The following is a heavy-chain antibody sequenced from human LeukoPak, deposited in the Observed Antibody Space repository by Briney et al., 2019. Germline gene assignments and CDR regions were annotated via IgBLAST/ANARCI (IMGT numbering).Heavy chain of an antibody. CDR2: IYSGGST. D-gene: IGHD3-10*01. CDR1: GFTFSSYG. Sequence: GGSLRLSCAASGFTFSSYGMHWVRQAPGKGLEWVSVIYSGGSTYYADSVKGRFTISRDNSKNTLYLQMNSLRAEDTAVYYCARGSRGYYGSGSYYTFWGQGTLVTVSS. V-gene: IGHV3-53*01. CDR3: ARGSRGYYGSGSYYTF. J-gene: IGHJ4*02.